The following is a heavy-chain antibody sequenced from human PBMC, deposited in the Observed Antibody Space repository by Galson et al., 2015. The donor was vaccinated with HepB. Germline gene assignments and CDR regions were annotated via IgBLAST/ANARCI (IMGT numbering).Heavy chain of an antibody. CDR1: GYSFTSYW. CDR3: ARRTTPLALLWFGELFERNWFDP. V-gene: IGHV5-51*01. Sequence: QSGAEVKKPGESLKISCKGSGYSFTSYWIGWVRQMPGKGLEWMGIIYPGDSDTRYSPSFQGQVTISADKSISTAYLQWSSLKASDTAMYYCARRTTPLALLWFGELFERNWFDPWGQGTLVTVSS. D-gene: IGHD3-10*01. J-gene: IGHJ5*02. CDR2: IYPGDSDT.